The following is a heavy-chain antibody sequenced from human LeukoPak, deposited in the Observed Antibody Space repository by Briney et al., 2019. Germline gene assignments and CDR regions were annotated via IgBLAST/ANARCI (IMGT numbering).Heavy chain of an antibody. J-gene: IGHJ4*02. CDR3: ASTDFWSGYYTPAFDY. CDR1: GGSISSSSYY. D-gene: IGHD3-3*01. Sequence: SETLSLTCTVSGGSISSSSYYWGWIRQPPGKGLEWIGSIYYSGSTYYNPSLKSRVTISVDTSRNQFSLKLSSVTAADTAVYYCASTDFWSGYYTPAFDYWGQGTLVTVSS. V-gene: IGHV4-39*07. CDR2: IYYSGST.